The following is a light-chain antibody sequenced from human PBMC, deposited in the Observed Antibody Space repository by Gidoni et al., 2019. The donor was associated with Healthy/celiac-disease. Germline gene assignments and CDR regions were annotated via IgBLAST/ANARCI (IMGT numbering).Light chain of an antibody. CDR1: SSDVGGYNY. Sequence: QSALTQPASVSGSPGPSITIPCTGTSSDVGGYNYVSWYQQHPGKAPKLMIYEVSNRPSGVSNRFSGSKSGNTASLTISGLQAEDEADYYCSSYTSSSTRVFGGGTKLTVL. CDR2: EVS. V-gene: IGLV2-14*01. J-gene: IGLJ2*01. CDR3: SSYTSSSTRV.